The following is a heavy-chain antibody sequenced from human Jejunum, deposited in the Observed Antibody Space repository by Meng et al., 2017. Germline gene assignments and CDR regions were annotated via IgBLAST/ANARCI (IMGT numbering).Heavy chain of an antibody. CDR3: ARGVGDIRVGFDY. J-gene: IGHJ4*02. CDR1: GDSISSTNW. CDR2: IYHSGRT. D-gene: IGHD5-12*01. Sequence: VHLQGSGPGLVKPSGTLSLTCEVSGDSISSTNWWDWLRQPPGKGLEWIGEIYHSGRTNFNPSLESRVTISVDESKNQFSLTLNSVTAADTAVYYCARGVGDIRVGFDYWGQGILVTVSS. V-gene: IGHV4-4*02.